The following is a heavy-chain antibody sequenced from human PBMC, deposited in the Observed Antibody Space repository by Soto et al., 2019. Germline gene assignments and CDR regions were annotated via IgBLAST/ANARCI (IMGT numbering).Heavy chain of an antibody. CDR3: AKAEGSSSSVRVAMDV. D-gene: IGHD6-13*01. V-gene: IGHV3-23*01. J-gene: IGHJ6*02. CDR2: ISAGGGRT. Sequence: GGSLRLSCAASGFTFSSYAMSWVRQAPGKGLEWVSVISAGGGRTYYAESVKGQFTISRDNSKNTLSLQMNSLRAEDTALYYCAKAEGSSSSVRVAMDVWGQGTTVTVSS. CDR1: GFTFSSYA.